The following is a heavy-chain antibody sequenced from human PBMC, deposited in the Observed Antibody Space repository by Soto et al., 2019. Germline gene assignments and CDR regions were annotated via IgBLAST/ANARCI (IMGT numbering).Heavy chain of an antibody. CDR3: ARDRYCASTSCYKHYYYGMDT. CDR1: GYTFTSHG. Sequence: QDQLVQSGAEVKKPGASVKISCEASGYTFTSHGISWVRQAPGQALEWLGWISTYNSRTHYAQKVQGRVTMTTDTSTSTAYLDLRSLTLDDTAVYYCARDRYCASTSCYKHYYYGMDTWGQGTTVTVSS. D-gene: IGHD2-2*02. J-gene: IGHJ6*02. V-gene: IGHV1-18*04. CDR2: ISTYNSRT.